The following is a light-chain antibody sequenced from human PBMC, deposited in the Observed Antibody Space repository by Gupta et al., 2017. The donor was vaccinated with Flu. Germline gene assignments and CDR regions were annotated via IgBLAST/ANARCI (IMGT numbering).Light chain of an antibody. Sequence: DIVLTQSPDFQSVSTKEKVTITCRASQNVRTDLHWYQQKPGQSPKLLIKSASQSSSGVPSRFSGSGSETDFTLTIDGLEVEDAATYYCHQSSSLPQAFGQGTKVEIK. CDR1: QNVRTD. J-gene: IGKJ1*01. V-gene: IGKV6-21*02. CDR2: SAS. CDR3: HQSSSLPQA.